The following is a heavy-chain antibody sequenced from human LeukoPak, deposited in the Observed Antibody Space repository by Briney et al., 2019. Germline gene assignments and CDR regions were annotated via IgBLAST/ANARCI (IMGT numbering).Heavy chain of an antibody. CDR2: IYYTGNT. V-gene: IGHV4-30-4*08. CDR1: GGSINSGDYY. J-gene: IGHJ4*02. CDR3: ARLSYSSGWSLGY. Sequence: SQTLSLTCTVSGGSINSGDYYWSWIRQPPGKGLEWIGYIYYTGNTYYNPSLKSRINISVDTSKKQFSLKLRSVTAADTAVYYCARLSYSSGWSLGYWGQGTLVTVSS. D-gene: IGHD6-19*01.